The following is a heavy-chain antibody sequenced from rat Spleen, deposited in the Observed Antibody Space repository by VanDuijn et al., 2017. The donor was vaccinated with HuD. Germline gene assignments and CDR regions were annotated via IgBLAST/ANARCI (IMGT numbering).Heavy chain of an antibody. CDR2: ISTGGGGT. CDR1: GFTFSNYY. Sequence: EVQLVESGGGLVQPGRSMKLSSAASGFTFSNYYIAWVRQAPTKGLEWVAYISTGGGGTYYRDSVKGRFSISRDNSKSTLYLQMDSLRSEDTATYYCTTDIIGTTGFAYWGQGTLVTVSS. CDR3: TTDIIGTTGFAY. J-gene: IGHJ3*01. V-gene: IGHV5-27*01. D-gene: IGHD1-5*01.